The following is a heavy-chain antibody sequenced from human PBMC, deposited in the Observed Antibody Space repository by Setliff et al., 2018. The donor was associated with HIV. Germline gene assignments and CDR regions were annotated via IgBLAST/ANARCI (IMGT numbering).Heavy chain of an antibody. V-gene: IGHV1-46*01. CDR1: GYTLTSNY. Sequence: ASVKVSCKASGYTLTSNYMHWVRQAPGQGLEWMGIVNPSDGSTIYAQKFQGRVTMTRDTSTSTVYMELSSLTSEDTAVYYCARDRVAQCWFDPWGQGTLVTVSS. CDR2: VNPSDGST. D-gene: IGHD3-10*01. J-gene: IGHJ5*02. CDR3: ARDRVAQCWFDP.